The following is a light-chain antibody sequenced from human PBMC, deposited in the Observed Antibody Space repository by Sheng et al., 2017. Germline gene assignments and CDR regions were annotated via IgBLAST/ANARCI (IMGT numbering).Light chain of an antibody. V-gene: IGKV1-NL1*01. CDR3: QQYYTTLYT. J-gene: IGKJ3*01. Sequence: DIXMTQSPSSLSASVGDRVTITCRASQGISNSLAWYQQKPGKSPKLLLYAASRLESGVPTRFSGSGSGTDYTLTISSLQPEDFATYYCQQYYTTLYTFGPGTKVDIK. CDR2: AAS. CDR1: QGISNS.